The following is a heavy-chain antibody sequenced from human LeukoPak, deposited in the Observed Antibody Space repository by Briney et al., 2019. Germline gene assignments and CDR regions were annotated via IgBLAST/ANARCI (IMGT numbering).Heavy chain of an antibody. V-gene: IGHV3-20*04. CDR2: INWNGGST. CDR1: GFTCDDYG. J-gene: IGHJ4*02. D-gene: IGHD5-18*01. Sequence: GGSLRLSCAASGFTCDDYGMGWVRQAPGKGLEWVSGINWNGGSTGYADSVKGRFTISRDNAKNSLYLQMNSLRAEDTALYYCARGGYSYGPDYWGQGTLVTVSS. CDR3: ARGGYSYGPDY.